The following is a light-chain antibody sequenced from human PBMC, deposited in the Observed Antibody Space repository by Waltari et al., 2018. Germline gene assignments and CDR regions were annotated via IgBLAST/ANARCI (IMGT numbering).Light chain of an antibody. CDR2: QDS. J-gene: IGLJ1*01. CDR3: QAWDSSTKV. CDR1: KLGDKY. V-gene: IGLV3-1*01. Sequence: SYELTQPPSVSVSPGQTASITCSGDKLGDKYACWYQQKPGQSPVLVIYQDSKRPSGSPERCSGSNSGNTATLTISGTQAMDEADYYCQAWDSSTKVFGTGTKVTVL.